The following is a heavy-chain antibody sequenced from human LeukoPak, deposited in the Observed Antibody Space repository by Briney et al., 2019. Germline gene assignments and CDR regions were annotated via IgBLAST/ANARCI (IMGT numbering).Heavy chain of an antibody. CDR3: ARVGAGWAYCGGDCYSLREY. V-gene: IGHV1-18*01. CDR1: GYTFTSYG. Sequence: ASVKVSCKASGYTFTSYGISWVRQAPGQGLEWMGWISAYNGNTNYAQKLQGRVTMTTDTSTSTAYMELRSLRSDDTAVYYCARVGAGWAYCGGDCYSLREYWGQGTLVTVSS. CDR2: ISAYNGNT. J-gene: IGHJ4*02. D-gene: IGHD2-21*02.